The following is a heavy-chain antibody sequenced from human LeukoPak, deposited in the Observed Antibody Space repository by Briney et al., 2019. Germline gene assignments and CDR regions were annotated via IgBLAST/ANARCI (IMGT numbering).Heavy chain of an antibody. CDR3: ARGEGPKSYFDY. J-gene: IGHJ4*02. CDR1: GGSFSGYY. Sequence: SETLSLTCAVYGGSFSGYYWSWIRQPPGKGLEWIGEINHSGSTNYNPPLKSRVTISVDTSKNQFSLKLSSVTAADTAVYYCARGEGPKSYFDYWGQGTLVTVSS. V-gene: IGHV4-34*01. CDR2: INHSGST.